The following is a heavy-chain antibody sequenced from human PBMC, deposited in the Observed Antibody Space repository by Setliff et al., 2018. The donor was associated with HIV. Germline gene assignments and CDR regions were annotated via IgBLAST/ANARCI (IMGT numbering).Heavy chain of an antibody. Sequence: PSETLSLTCAVYGGSFSGYYWSWIRQPPGKGLEWIGEINHSGSTNYNPSLKSRVTISVDTSKNQFSLKLSSATAADTAVYYCAGGSCSGCYLSDYWGLGTLVTVSS. V-gene: IGHV4-34*01. D-gene: IGHD6-19*01. CDR1: GGSFSGYY. J-gene: IGHJ4*02. CDR3: AGGSCSGCYLSDY. CDR2: INHSGST.